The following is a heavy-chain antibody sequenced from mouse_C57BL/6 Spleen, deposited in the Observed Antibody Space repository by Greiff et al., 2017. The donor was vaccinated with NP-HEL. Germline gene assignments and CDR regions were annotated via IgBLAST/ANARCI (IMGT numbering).Heavy chain of an antibody. Sequence: DVQLQESGGGLVQPGGSLKLSCAASGFTFSDYGMAWVRQAPRKGPEWVAFISNLAYSIYYADTVTGRFTISRENAKNTLYLEMSSLRSEDTAMYYCARHEGNYEDWFAYWGQRTLVTVSA. J-gene: IGHJ3*01. D-gene: IGHD2-1*01. CDR1: GFTFSDYG. CDR2: ISNLAYSI. V-gene: IGHV5-15*01. CDR3: ARHEGNYEDWFAY.